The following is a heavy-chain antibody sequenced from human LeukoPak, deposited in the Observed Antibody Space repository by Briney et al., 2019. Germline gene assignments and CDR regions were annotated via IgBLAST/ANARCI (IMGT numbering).Heavy chain of an antibody. V-gene: IGHV3-30*02. CDR2: IRYDGSNK. J-gene: IGHJ4*02. CDR1: GFTFSSYG. Sequence: PGGPLRLSCAASGFTFSSYGMHWVRQAPGKGLEWVAFIRYDGSNKYYADSVKGRFTISRDNSKNTLYLQMNSLRAEDTAVYYCAKDFSSGWYLNYWGQGTLVTVSS. D-gene: IGHD6-19*01. CDR3: AKDFSSGWYLNY.